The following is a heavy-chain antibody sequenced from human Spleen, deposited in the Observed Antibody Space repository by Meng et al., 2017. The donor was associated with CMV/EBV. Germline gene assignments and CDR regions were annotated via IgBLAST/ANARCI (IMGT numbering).Heavy chain of an antibody. Sequence: ASVKVSCKASGYTFTGYYIHWVRQAPGQGLEWMGWINPNTGGTHYVQKFQGRVTKTRDTSITTAYMELSRLKSDDTAVYYCARDYRGFGDYFDFWGQGTLVTVSS. CDR2: INPNTGGT. CDR3: ARDYRGFGDYFDF. CDR1: GYTFTGYY. J-gene: IGHJ4*02. V-gene: IGHV1-2*02. D-gene: IGHD3-16*02.